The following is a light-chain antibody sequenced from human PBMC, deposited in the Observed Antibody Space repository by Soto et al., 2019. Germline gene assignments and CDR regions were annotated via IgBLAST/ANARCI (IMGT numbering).Light chain of an antibody. CDR3: QQRYGSPLT. Sequence: DIELTQSPSSLSASPGDRVTITCRASQSVIRSLTWYQQKPGKAPRLLIYDASNRASGIPARFSGSGSGTDFTLTISSLQPEDFAAYYCQQRYGSPLTFGRGTKVDI. J-gene: IGKJ4*01. CDR1: QSVIRS. CDR2: DAS. V-gene: IGKV3-11*01.